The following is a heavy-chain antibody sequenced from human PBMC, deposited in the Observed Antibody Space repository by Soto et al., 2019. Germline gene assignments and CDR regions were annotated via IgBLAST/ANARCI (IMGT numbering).Heavy chain of an antibody. CDR2: ISAYNGNT. V-gene: IGHV1-18*01. J-gene: IGHJ6*02. D-gene: IGHD6-19*01. CDR3: ARDPGYSSGWYTLYYYYGMDV. Sequence: ASVKVSCKASGYTFTSYGISWVRQAPGQGLEWMGWISAYNGNTNYAQKLQGRVTMTTDTSTSTAYMELRSLRSDDTAVYYCARDPGYSSGWYTLYYYYGMDVWGQGTMVTVSS. CDR1: GYTFTSYG.